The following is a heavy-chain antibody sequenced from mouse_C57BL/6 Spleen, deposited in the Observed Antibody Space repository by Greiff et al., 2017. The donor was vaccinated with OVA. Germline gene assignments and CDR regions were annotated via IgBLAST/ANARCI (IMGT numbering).Heavy chain of an antibody. Sequence: QVQLQQSGPELVKPGASVKISCKASGYAFSSSWMNWVKQRPGKGLEWIGRIYPGDGDTNYNGKFKGKATLTADKSSSTASMQLRSLTSEDSAVYFCAREGEYYGSSYRHFDYWGQGTTLTVSS. CDR3: AREGEYYGSSYRHFDY. D-gene: IGHD1-1*01. CDR2: IYPGDGDT. CDR1: GYAFSSSW. J-gene: IGHJ2*01. V-gene: IGHV1-82*01.